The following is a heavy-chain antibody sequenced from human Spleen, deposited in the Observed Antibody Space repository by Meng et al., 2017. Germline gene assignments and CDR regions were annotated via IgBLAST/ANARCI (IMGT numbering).Heavy chain of an antibody. CDR2: IYYSGST. J-gene: IGHJ4*02. Sequence: SETLSLTCTVSGGSISSYYWSWIRQPPGKGLEWIGYIYYSGSTNYNPSLKSRVTISVDTSKNQFSLKLSSVTAADTAVYYCARGAESYYGSSDFDYWGQGTLVTVSS. V-gene: IGHV4-59*01. CDR1: GGSISSYY. CDR3: ARGAESYYGSSDFDY. D-gene: IGHD1-26*01.